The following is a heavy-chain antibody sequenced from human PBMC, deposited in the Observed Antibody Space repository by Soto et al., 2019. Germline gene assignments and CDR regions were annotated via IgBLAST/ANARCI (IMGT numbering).Heavy chain of an antibody. CDR3: ARDLGSSGYSVLGY. CDR1: GGSISSSNW. Sequence: SETLSLTCGVSGGSISSSNWWIWVRQPPGKGLEWIGEIYHSGSTNYNPSLKSRVTVTRDTSTSTVYMELSNLRSEDTAIYYCARDLGSSGYSVLGYWGQGTLVTVSS. J-gene: IGHJ4*02. V-gene: IGHV4-4*02. CDR2: IYHSGST. D-gene: IGHD3-22*01.